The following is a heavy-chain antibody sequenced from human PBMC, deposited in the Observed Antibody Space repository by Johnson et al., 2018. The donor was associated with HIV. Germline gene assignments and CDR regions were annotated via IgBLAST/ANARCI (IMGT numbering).Heavy chain of an antibody. V-gene: IGHV3-30*03. CDR2: ISDDGSNK. CDR3: ARDRGGPERNYDFWSGYYGGDAFDI. Sequence: QVQLVESGGGLVKPGGSLRLSCAASGFTFSNAWMSWVRQAPDKGLEWVAVISDDGSNKYYADSMKGRFTISRDNSKNTLYLQMNSLIPEDTAVYYCARDRGGPERNYDFWSGYYGGDAFDIWGQGTTVTVSS. CDR1: GFTFSNAW. D-gene: IGHD3-3*01. J-gene: IGHJ3*02.